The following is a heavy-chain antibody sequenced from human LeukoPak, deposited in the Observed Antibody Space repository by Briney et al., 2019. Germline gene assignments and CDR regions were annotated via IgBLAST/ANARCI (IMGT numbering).Heavy chain of an antibody. CDR3: ARVRTYYYDSSCYYRRYYGMDV. D-gene: IGHD3-22*01. CDR1: GGTFSSYA. V-gene: IGHV1-69*13. Sequence: ASVKVSCKASGGTFSSYAISWVRQAPGQGLEWMGGIIPIFGTANYAQKFQGRVTITADESTSTAYMELSNLRSEDTAVYYCARVRTYYYDSSCYYRRYYGMDVWGQGTTVTVSS. J-gene: IGHJ6*02. CDR2: IIPIFGTA.